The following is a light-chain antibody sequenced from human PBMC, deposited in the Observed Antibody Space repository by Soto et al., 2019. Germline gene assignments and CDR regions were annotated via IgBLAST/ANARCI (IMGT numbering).Light chain of an antibody. CDR1: QTINSNY. Sequence: EIVLTQSPGTLSLSPGERATLSCRASQTINSNYLAWYQQKRGQAPRLLIYDASSRATDIPDRFSGSGSGRDFTLTISRLEPEDFAVYHCQQYGSSPQTFGQGTKVDIK. CDR2: DAS. J-gene: IGKJ2*01. V-gene: IGKV3-20*01. CDR3: QQYGSSPQT.